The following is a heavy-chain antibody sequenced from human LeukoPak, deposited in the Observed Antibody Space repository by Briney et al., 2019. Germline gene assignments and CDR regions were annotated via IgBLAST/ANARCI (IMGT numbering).Heavy chain of an antibody. CDR3: ARGYYGSGSYYWFDP. Sequence: PEDGETIYAQKFQGRVTMTEDTSTDTAYMELSSLRSEDTAVYYCARGYYGSGSYYWFDPWGQGTLVTVSS. D-gene: IGHD3-10*01. J-gene: IGHJ5*02. V-gene: IGHV1-24*01. CDR2: PEDGET.